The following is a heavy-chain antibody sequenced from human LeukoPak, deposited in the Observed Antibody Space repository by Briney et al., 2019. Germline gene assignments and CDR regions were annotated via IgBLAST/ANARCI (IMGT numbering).Heavy chain of an antibody. CDR1: GYTFTSYD. J-gene: IGHJ6*03. V-gene: IGHV1-8*01. Sequence: ASVKVSCKASGYTFTSYDINWVRQATGQGLEWMGWMNPNSGNTGYAQKFQGRVTMTRNTSISTAYMELSSLRSEDTAVYYCARNPYSYGYYYYYYMDVWGKGTTVTVSS. D-gene: IGHD5-18*01. CDR3: ARNPYSYGYYYYYYMDV. CDR2: MNPNSGNT.